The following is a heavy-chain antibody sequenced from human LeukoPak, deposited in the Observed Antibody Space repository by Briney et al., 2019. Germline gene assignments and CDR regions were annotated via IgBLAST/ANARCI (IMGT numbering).Heavy chain of an antibody. V-gene: IGHV3-21*03. Sequence: GGSLRLSCAASGFTFSSYSMNWVRQAPGKGLEWVSSISSSSSYIYYADSVKGRFTISRDNAKNSLYLQMNSLKTEDTAVYYCTNLYDSSGYYFDYWGQGTLVTVSS. J-gene: IGHJ4*02. CDR2: ISSSSSYI. D-gene: IGHD3-22*01. CDR3: TNLYDSSGYYFDY. CDR1: GFTFSSYS.